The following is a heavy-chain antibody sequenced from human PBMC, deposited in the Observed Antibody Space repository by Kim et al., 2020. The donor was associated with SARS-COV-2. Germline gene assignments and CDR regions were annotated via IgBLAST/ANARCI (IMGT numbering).Heavy chain of an antibody. Sequence: SVKVSCKASGGTFSSYAISWVRQAPGQGLEWMGGIIRIFGTANYAQKFQGRVTITADESTSTAYMELSSLRSEDTAVYYCARAGGVRYSYGYGWFDPWGQGTLVTVSS. D-gene: IGHD5-18*01. J-gene: IGHJ5*02. CDR2: IIRIFGTA. CDR3: ARAGGVRYSYGYGWFDP. CDR1: GGTFSSYA. V-gene: IGHV1-69*13.